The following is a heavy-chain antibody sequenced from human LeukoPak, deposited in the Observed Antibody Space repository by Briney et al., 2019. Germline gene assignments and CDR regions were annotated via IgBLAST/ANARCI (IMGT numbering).Heavy chain of an antibody. Sequence: GGSLRLSCTTSGFTFSSYYMHWVRQAPGKGLEWVAVVHDDGDTKYYVDSVKGRFTISRDNSKNTLYLQMNSLRAEDTAVYYCAKKVLRGSGYYNYWGQGTLVTVSS. D-gene: IGHD3-3*01. CDR2: VHDDGDTK. CDR3: AKKVLRGSGYYNY. CDR1: GFTFSSYY. J-gene: IGHJ4*02. V-gene: IGHV3-30*02.